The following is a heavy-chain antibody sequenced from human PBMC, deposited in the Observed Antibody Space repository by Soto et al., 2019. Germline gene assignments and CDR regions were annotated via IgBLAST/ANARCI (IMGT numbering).Heavy chain of an antibody. CDR1: GYTFTSYG. CDR2: ISAYNGNT. V-gene: IGHV1-18*04. J-gene: IGHJ6*02. D-gene: IGHD3-16*01. CDR3: AREGAYGGGAGPFYYYYYGMDV. Sequence: ASVKVSGKASGYTFTSYGISWVRQAPGQGLEWMGWISAYNGNTNYAQRLQGRVTMTTDTSTSTAYMELRSLRSDDTAVYYCAREGAYGGGAGPFYYYYYGMDVWGQGTTVTVSS.